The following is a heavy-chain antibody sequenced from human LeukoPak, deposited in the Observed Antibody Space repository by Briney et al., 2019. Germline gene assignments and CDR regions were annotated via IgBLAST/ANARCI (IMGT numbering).Heavy chain of an antibody. Sequence: SEPLSLTCTVSGGSISSGGYYWSWIRQHPGKGLEWIGYIYYSGSTYYNPSLKSRVTISVDTSKNQFSLKLSSVTAADTAVYYCARDLLCSSTSCNWFDPWGQGTLVTVSS. CDR1: GGSISSGGYY. CDR2: IYYSGST. D-gene: IGHD2-2*01. J-gene: IGHJ5*02. CDR3: ARDLLCSSTSCNWFDP. V-gene: IGHV4-31*03.